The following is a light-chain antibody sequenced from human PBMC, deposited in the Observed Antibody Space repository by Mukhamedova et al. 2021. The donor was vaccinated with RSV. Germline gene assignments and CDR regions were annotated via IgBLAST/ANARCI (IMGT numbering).Light chain of an antibody. J-gene: IGKJ2*01. CDR2: GAS. Sequence: SVSSSYLAWYQQKPGQAPRLLIYGASSRATGIPDRFSGSGSGTAFTLTISRLEPEDFAVYYCQQYGSSPYTFGQGTKLEI. CDR3: QQYGSSPYT. CDR1: SVSSSY. V-gene: IGKV3-20*01.